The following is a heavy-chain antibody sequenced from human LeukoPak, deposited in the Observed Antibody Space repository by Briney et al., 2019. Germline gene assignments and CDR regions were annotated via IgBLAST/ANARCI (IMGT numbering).Heavy chain of an antibody. CDR1: GFTFSSYA. CDR2: ISYDGSNK. D-gene: IGHD3-22*01. CDR3: ARELVGSYDSSGYFDY. V-gene: IGHV3-30-3*01. J-gene: IGHJ4*02. Sequence: GGSLRLSCAASGFTFSSYAMHWVRQAPGKGLEWVAVISYDGSNKYYANSVKGRFTISRDNSKNTLYLQMNSLRAEDTAVYYCARELVGSYDSSGYFDYWGQGTLVTVSS.